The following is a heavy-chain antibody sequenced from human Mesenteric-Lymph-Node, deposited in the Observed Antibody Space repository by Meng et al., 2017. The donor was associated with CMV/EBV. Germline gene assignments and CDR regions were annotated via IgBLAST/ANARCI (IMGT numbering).Heavy chain of an antibody. D-gene: IGHD4/OR15-4a*01. J-gene: IGHJ4*02. CDR2: ISGTTDSL. CDR1: GFTFTRYT. Sequence: GGSLRLSCVASGFTFTRYTMTWVRQAPGKGLEWVSSISGTTDSLYHADSVKGRFTISRDNAKNSVFLQMNSLRAEDTAVYYCARDANYDRTGYDPFDCWGQGTLVTVSS. V-gene: IGHV3-21*06. CDR3: ARDANYDRTGYDPFDC.